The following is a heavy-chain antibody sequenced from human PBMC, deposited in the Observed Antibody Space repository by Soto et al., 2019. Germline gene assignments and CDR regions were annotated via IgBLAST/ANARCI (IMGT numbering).Heavy chain of an antibody. J-gene: IGHJ5*02. V-gene: IGHV2-70*04. D-gene: IGHD5-12*01. CDR3: ARSDYTGNWFDP. CDR2: IDWDDDK. Sequence: SGPTLVNPTQTLTLTCTFSGFSLSTSGMRVSWIRQPPGKALEWLARIDWDDDKFYSTSLKTRLTISKDTSKNQVVLTMTNMDPVDTATYYCARSDYTGNWFDPWGQGTLVTVSS. CDR1: GFSLSTSGMR.